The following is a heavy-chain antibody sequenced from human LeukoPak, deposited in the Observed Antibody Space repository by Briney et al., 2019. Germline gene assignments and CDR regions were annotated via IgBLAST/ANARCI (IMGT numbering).Heavy chain of an antibody. Sequence: GGSLRLSCAASGFTFSNYWMNWVRQAPGKGLEWVANIKQDGSEKSYVDSVKGRFTISRDNAKNSLYLQMNSLRAEDTAIYYCTRVGYIDEGIDYWGQGTLVTISS. CDR1: GFTFSNYW. J-gene: IGHJ4*02. D-gene: IGHD5-24*01. CDR2: IKQDGSEK. V-gene: IGHV3-7*04. CDR3: TRVGYIDEGIDY.